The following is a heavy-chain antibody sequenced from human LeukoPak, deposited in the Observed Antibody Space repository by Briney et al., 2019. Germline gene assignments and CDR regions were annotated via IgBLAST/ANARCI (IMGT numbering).Heavy chain of an antibody. D-gene: IGHD3-10*01. Sequence: SETLSLTCTVSGYSISSGYYWGWIRQPPGKGLEWIGRIYTSGSTNYNPSLKSRVTISVDTSKNQFSLKLSSVTAADTAVYYCARAGGYYYYYMDVWGKGTTVTVSS. CDR1: GYSISSGYY. J-gene: IGHJ6*03. V-gene: IGHV4-38-2*02. CDR2: IYTSGST. CDR3: ARAGGYYYYYMDV.